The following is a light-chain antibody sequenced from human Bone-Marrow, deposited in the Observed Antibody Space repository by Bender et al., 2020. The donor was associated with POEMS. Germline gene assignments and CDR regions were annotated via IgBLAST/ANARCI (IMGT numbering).Light chain of an antibody. CDR3: CSYAGSDTIWV. CDR2: EVS. Sequence: QSALTQPASLSASPGQSITIACTGTGSDVGRHNLVSWYQHLPGKAPKLLIYEVSQRPSGVSNRFSGSKSGSTAYLTVSGLQAEDEADYYCCSYAGSDTIWVFGGGTKLTVL. J-gene: IGLJ3*02. V-gene: IGLV2-23*02. CDR1: GSDVGRHNL.